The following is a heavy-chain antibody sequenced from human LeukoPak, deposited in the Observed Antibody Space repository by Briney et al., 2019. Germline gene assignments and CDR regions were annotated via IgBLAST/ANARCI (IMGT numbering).Heavy chain of an antibody. Sequence: GESLRLSCAASGFTFSSYSMNWVRQAPGKGLEWVSSISSSNSYIYYAASVKGRFTISRDNAKNSLYLQMNSLRAEDTAVYYCAREPGPGSYFNDPAVVYGLDVWGKGTTVTVSS. CDR3: AREPGPGSYFNDPAVVYGLDV. V-gene: IGHV3-21*01. J-gene: IGHJ6*04. CDR2: ISSSNSYI. CDR1: GFTFSSYS. D-gene: IGHD3-10*01.